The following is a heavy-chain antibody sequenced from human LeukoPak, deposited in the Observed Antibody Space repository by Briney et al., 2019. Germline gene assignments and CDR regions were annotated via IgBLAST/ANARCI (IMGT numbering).Heavy chain of an antibody. V-gene: IGHV3-7*04. Sequence: GESLKISCAASGFTFSTYWMSWVRQDPGKGLEWVANIKRDGSEKFQVDSVKGRFTISRDNAKNSLYLEMNSLRAEDTAVYYCARGGWDFDWLKGAFDIWVQGTMVTVSS. D-gene: IGHD3-9*01. CDR3: ARGGWDFDWLKGAFDI. CDR2: IKRDGSEK. J-gene: IGHJ3*02. CDR1: GFTFSTYW.